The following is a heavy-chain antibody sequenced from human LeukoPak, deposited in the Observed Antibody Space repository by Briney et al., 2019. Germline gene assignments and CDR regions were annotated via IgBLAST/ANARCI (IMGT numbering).Heavy chain of an antibody. V-gene: IGHV3-21*06. J-gene: IGHJ6*03. CDR2: ISTVSTYT. D-gene: IGHD6-25*01. CDR1: GFTFTDYS. CDR3: ARDGSGFYLYNYMDV. Sequence: GGSLRLSCAPSGFTFTDYSMNWVRQAPGKGLEWVASISTVSTYTFYADSVKGRFSISRDNVRNLLYLQMSSLVAEHTAVYYCARDGSGFYLYNYMDVWGKGTTVTVSS.